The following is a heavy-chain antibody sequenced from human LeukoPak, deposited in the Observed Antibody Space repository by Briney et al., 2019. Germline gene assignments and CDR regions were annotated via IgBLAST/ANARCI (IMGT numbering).Heavy chain of an antibody. J-gene: IGHJ4*02. CDR3: ARSLSPSSGWSTGY. D-gene: IGHD6-19*01. Sequence: PGGSLRLSCAASGFTFSSYWMSWVRQAPGKGLEWVANIKQDGSEKYYVDSVKGRFTISRDNAKNSLYLQMNSLRAEDTAVYYCARSLSPSSGWSTGYWGQGTLVTVSS. V-gene: IGHV3-7*01. CDR2: IKQDGSEK. CDR1: GFTFSSYW.